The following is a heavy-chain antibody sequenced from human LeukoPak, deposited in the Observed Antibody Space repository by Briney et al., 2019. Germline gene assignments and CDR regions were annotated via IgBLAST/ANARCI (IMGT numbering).Heavy chain of an antibody. V-gene: IGHV4-39*01. CDR1: GGSISSSSYY. Sequence: PSETLSLTCTVSGGSISSSSYYWGWIRQPPGKGLEWIGSIYYSGSTYYNPSLKSRVTIFVDTSKNQFSLKLSSVTAADTAVYYCARVAYCGGDCYCFDYWGQGTLVTVSS. CDR2: IYYSGST. J-gene: IGHJ4*02. D-gene: IGHD2-21*02. CDR3: ARVAYCGGDCYCFDY.